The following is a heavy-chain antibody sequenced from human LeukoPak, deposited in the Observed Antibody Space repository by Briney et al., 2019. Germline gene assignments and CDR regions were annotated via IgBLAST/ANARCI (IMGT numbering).Heavy chain of an antibody. CDR1: GGTFSSYA. D-gene: IGHD5-12*01. V-gene: IGHV1-69*13. Sequence: ASVKVSCKASGGTFSSYAISWVRQAPGQGLEWMGGIIPIFGTVNYAQKFHGRVTITADDSTNTAYMELSSLRSDDTAVYFCATHSPEWRYSGYYNFYYMDVWGKGTTVTVSS. J-gene: IGHJ6*03. CDR2: IIPIFGTV. CDR3: ATHSPEWRYSGYYNFYYMDV.